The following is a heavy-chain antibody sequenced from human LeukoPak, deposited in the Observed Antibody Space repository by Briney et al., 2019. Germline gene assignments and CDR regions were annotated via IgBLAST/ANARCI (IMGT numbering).Heavy chain of an antibody. Sequence: PGRSLRLSCAASGFTFSDYYMSWIRQAPGKGLEWVSYISSSGSSIYNADSVKGRFTISRDNAKNSLDLQMNSLRAEDTAVYYCARVWDSSSPVDVWGKGTTVTLSS. CDR3: ARVWDSSSPVDV. J-gene: IGHJ6*03. CDR1: GFTFSDYY. D-gene: IGHD6-6*01. CDR2: ISSSGSSI. V-gene: IGHV3-11*04.